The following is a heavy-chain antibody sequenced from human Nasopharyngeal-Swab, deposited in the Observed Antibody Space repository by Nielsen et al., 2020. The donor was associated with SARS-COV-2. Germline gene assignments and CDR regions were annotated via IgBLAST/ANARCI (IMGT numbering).Heavy chain of an antibody. CDR3: ASRLGYSSGWAPLGYYYYGMDV. V-gene: IGHV4-39*01. CDR2: IYYSGST. D-gene: IGHD6-19*01. Sequence: SETLSLTCTVSGGSISSSSYYWGWIRQPPGKGLEWIGSIYYSGSTYYNPSLKSRVTMSVDTSKNQFSLKLSSVTAADTAVYYCASRLGYSSGWAPLGYYYYGMDVWGQGTTVTVSS. CDR1: GGSISSSSYY. J-gene: IGHJ6*02.